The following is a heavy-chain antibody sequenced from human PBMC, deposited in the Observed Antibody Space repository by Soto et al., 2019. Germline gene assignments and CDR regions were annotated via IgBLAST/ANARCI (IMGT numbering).Heavy chain of an antibody. CDR2: MYYSGST. Sequence: PSETLSPTCTVSGGSISTGGYHWSWIRQHPGKGLEWIGSMYYSGSTYYNPSLKSRVTISVDTSKNQFSLKLSSVTAADTAVYYCARTDNVGSYPHFGQGNLVTVS. D-gene: IGHD3-10*02. CDR1: GGSISTGGYH. CDR3: ARTDNVGSYPH. J-gene: IGHJ1*01. V-gene: IGHV4-31*03.